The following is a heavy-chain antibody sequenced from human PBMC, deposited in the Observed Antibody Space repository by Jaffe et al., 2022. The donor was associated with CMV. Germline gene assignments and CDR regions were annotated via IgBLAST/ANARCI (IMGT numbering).Heavy chain of an antibody. CDR1: GFTFSSYG. CDR2: IWYDGSNK. Sequence: QVQLVESGGGVVQPGRSLRLSCAASGFTFSSYGMHWVRQAPGKGLEWVAVIWYDGSNKYYADSVKGRFTISRDNSKNTLYLQMNSLRAEDTAVYYCARDRMGMVRGVPFDYWGQGTLVTVSS. V-gene: IGHV3-33*01. J-gene: IGHJ4*02. CDR3: ARDRMGMVRGVPFDY. D-gene: IGHD3-10*01.